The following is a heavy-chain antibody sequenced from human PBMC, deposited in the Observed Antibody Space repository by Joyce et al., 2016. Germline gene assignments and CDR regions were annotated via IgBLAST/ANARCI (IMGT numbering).Heavy chain of an antibody. CDR1: GESFSGWY. CDR2: IKDSGIT. D-gene: IGHD1-14*01. CDR3: ASTTLPLNTWFDP. Sequence: QVQLQQWGAGLLKPSETLSLTCAVYGESFSGWYCNWFRQPQRKGLGCIGKIKDSGITNYNPSLKSRVTMSVDTSRNQFPLRVNSVTAADSALSYCASTTLPLNTWFDPWGQGTLVTVSS. V-gene: IGHV4-34*02. J-gene: IGHJ5*02.